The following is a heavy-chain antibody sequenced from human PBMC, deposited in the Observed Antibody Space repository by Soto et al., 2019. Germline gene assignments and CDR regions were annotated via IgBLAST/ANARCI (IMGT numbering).Heavy chain of an antibody. J-gene: IGHJ4*02. CDR3: ARADSSSWFEFDY. D-gene: IGHD6-13*01. Sequence: QVQLQESGPGLVKPSQTLSLTCTVSGGSINTGDYYWSWIRQPPGKGLEWIGHIYHTGNTYYNPSLESRLTISIDTSKNQFSLKLTSVTAADTAVYYCARADSSSWFEFDYWGQGTLVTVSS. V-gene: IGHV4-30-4*01. CDR2: IYHTGNT. CDR1: GGSINTGDYY.